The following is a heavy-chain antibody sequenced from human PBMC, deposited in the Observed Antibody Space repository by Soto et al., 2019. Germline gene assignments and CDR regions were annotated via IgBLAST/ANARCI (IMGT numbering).Heavy chain of an antibody. Sequence: QVQLVQSGAEVKKPGSSVKVSCKASGGTFSSYAISWVRQAPGQGLEWMGGIIPIFGTANYAQKFQGRVTITADESTSTAYMELSSLRSEDTAVYYCARRKTEVATFDAYYYYGMDVWGQGTTVTVSS. J-gene: IGHJ6*02. CDR3: ARRKTEVATFDAYYYYGMDV. V-gene: IGHV1-69*12. D-gene: IGHD5-12*01. CDR1: GGTFSSYA. CDR2: IIPIFGTA.